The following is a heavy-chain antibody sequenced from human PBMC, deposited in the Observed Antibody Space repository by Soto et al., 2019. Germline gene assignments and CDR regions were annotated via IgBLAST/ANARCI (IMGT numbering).Heavy chain of an antibody. CDR1: GGSISSGDYY. J-gene: IGHJ5*02. Sequence: QVQLQESGPGLVKPSQTLSLTCTVSGGSISSGDYYWSWIRQPPGKGLEWIGYLYDSGSTYYNSSLKSRVNITLDTSKNQFSLKLTSVRAADTLVYSCATDNGVGPWCPGTLVTFSS. D-gene: IGHD4-17*01. V-gene: IGHV4-30-4*01. CDR3: ATDNGVGP. CDR2: LYDSGST.